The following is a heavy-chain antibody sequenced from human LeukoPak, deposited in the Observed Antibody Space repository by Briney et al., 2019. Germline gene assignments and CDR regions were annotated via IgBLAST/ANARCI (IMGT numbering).Heavy chain of an antibody. CDR1: GFTFSSYS. D-gene: IGHD6-13*01. V-gene: IGHV3-21*01. Sequence: GGSLRLSCAASGFTFSSYSMNWVRQAPGKGLEWVSSISSSSSYIYYADSVKGRFTTSRDNAKNSLYLQMNSLRAEDTAVYYCARAGIAAAGPPGYWGQGTLVTISS. CDR3: ARAGIAAAGPPGY. CDR2: ISSSSSYI. J-gene: IGHJ4*02.